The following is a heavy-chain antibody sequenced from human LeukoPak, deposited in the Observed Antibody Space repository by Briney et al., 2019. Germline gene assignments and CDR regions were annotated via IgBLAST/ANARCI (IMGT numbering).Heavy chain of an antibody. V-gene: IGHV3-9*01. CDR3: AKDILDGGYCSSTSCQEEHYYGMDV. Sequence: GGSLRLSCAASGFTFDDYAMHWVRQAPGKGLEWVSGISWNSGSIGYADSVKGRFTISRDNAKNSLYLQMNSLRAVDTALYYCAKDILDGGYCSSTSCQEEHYYGMDVWGQGTTVTVSS. J-gene: IGHJ6*02. D-gene: IGHD2-2*01. CDR2: ISWNSGSI. CDR1: GFTFDDYA.